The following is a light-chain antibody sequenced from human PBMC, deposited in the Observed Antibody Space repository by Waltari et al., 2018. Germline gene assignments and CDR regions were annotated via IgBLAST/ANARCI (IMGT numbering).Light chain of an antibody. CDR1: NIGSKS. Sequence: SSVLTQPPSVSVAPGQTARITCGGNNIGSKSEHWYQQKPGRAPVLVVYDDRDRPSGIPERFSGSNSGNTATLTISRVEDGDEADYYCQVWDSSSDHYVFGTGTKVTVL. V-gene: IGLV3-21*02. CDR2: DDR. J-gene: IGLJ1*01. CDR3: QVWDSSSDHYV.